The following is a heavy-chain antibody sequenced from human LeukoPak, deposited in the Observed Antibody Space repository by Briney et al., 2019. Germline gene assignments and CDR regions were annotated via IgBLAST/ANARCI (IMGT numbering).Heavy chain of an antibody. Sequence: SETLSLTCAAYGGSFSGYYWSWIRQPPGKGLEWIGEINHSGSTNYNPSLKSRVTISVDTSKNQFSLKLSSVTAADTAVYYCAARIAAARNWFDPWGRGTLVTVSS. CDR3: AARIAAARNWFDP. CDR2: INHSGST. CDR1: GGSFSGYY. D-gene: IGHD6-13*01. J-gene: IGHJ5*02. V-gene: IGHV4-34*01.